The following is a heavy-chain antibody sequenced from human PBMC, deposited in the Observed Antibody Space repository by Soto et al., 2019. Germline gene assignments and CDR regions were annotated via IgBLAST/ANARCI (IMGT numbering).Heavy chain of an antibody. J-gene: IGHJ6*02. CDR1: GFTFSDYN. CDR3: ARNRRIAVEMDV. V-gene: IGHV3-21*01. CDR2: TASRSNYI. D-gene: IGHD2-21*01. Sequence: PGGSLRLSCVASGFTFSDYNMNWLRQTPGKGLEWVSSTASRSNYIYYADSLKGRFTVSRDNARNSLYLQVDNLRAEDTAVYYCARNRRIAVEMDVWGQGTTVTVSS.